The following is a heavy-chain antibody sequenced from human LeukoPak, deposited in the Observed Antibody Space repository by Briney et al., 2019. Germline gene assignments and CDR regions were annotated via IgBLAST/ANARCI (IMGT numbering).Heavy chain of an antibody. CDR1: GGSFSGCY. CDR2: INHSGST. CDR3: ARARSLDY. J-gene: IGHJ4*02. Sequence: PSETLSLTCAVYGGSFSGCYWSWIRQPPGKGLEWIGEINHSGSTNYNPSLKSRVTISVDTSKNQFSLKLSSVTAADTAVYYCARARSLDYWGQGTLVTVSS. V-gene: IGHV4-34*01.